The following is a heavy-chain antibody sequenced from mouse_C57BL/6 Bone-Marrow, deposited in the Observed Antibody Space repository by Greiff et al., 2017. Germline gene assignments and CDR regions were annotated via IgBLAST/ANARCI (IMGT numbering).Heavy chain of an antibody. V-gene: IGHV5-6*01. CDR2: ISSGGSYT. Sequence: DVPLQESGGDLVKPGGSLKLSCAASGFTFSSYGMSWVRQTPDKRLEWVATISSGGSYTYYPDSVKGRFTISRDNAKNTLYLQMSSLKSEDTAMYYCARHDGYFWYFDVWGTGTTVTVSS. CDR3: ARHDGYFWYFDV. CDR1: GFTFSSYG. D-gene: IGHD2-3*01. J-gene: IGHJ1*03.